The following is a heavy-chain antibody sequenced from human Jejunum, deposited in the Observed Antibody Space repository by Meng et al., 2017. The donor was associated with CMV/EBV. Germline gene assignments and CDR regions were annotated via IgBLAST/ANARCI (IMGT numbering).Heavy chain of an antibody. CDR2: INHSGST. Sequence: QVQLQASGPGLVKPSQTLSLTCTVYGESFNGYYWTWIRQPPGKGLEWIGEINHSGSTNYNPSLKSRVTILVDTSKRQFSLRLSFVTAADTAVYYCARVGGAQHGDFDFWGQGTLVTVSS. CDR1: GESFNGYY. D-gene: IGHD4-17*01. V-gene: IGHV4-34*09. J-gene: IGHJ4*02. CDR3: ARVGGAQHGDFDF.